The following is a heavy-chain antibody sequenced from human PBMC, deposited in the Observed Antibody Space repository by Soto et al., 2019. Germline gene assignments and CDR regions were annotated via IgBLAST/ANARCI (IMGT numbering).Heavy chain of an antibody. D-gene: IGHD4-17*01. Sequence: EVQLLESGGGLVQPGGSLRLSCAASGFTFSSYAMSWVRQAPGKGLEWVSVISGGGETTYYADSVKGRFTISRDNSKNTLSVQMNSLRAEDTAVYFCARGYGTLDYWGQGTLVTVSS. V-gene: IGHV3-23*01. CDR1: GFTFSSYA. CDR3: ARGYGTLDY. J-gene: IGHJ4*02. CDR2: ISGGGETT.